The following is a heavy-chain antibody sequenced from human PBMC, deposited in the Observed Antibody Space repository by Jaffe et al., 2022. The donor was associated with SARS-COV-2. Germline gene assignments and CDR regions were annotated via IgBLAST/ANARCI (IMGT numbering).Heavy chain of an antibody. CDR2: ISYDGSNK. V-gene: IGHV3-30*04. CDR1: GFTFSSYD. D-gene: IGHD1-26*01. Sequence: QVHLVESGGGVVQPGKSLRFSCAASGFTFSSYDMHWVRQAPGKGPEWMAVISYDGSNKYYADSVKGRFTISRDSSKNTLYLQMNSLRTEDTAVYYCARQMMGGNHWYFDLWGRGALVTVSS. J-gene: IGHJ2*01. CDR3: ARQMMGGNHWYFDL.